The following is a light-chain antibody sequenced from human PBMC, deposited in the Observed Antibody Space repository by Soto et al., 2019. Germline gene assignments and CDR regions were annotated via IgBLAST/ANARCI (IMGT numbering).Light chain of an antibody. CDR1: ETISRW. J-gene: IGKJ5*01. V-gene: IGKV1-5*01. CDR2: DAS. Sequence: DIQLTQTPSTLCASVGDEATITCRASETISRWFDWYQKKPGRAPKLLIYDASTLESGVPSRFSGSGSETEFTLTISRLEPDDFATYFCHSRAFGQGTRLEIK. CDR3: HSRA.